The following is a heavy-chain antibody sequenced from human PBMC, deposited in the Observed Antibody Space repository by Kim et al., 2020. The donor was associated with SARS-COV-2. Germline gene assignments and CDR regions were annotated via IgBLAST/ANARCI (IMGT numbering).Heavy chain of an antibody. CDR2: SGRP. V-gene: IGHV4-39*01. J-gene: IGHJ4*02. Sequence: SGRPYYDPTLKSRVTISVDTSKNQFSLKLSSGTAADTAVYYCASPWNYVAWGQGTLVTVSS. D-gene: IGHD1-7*01. CDR3: ASPWNYVA.